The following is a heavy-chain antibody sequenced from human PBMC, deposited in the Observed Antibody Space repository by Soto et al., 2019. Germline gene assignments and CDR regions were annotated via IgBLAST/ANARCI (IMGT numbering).Heavy chain of an antibody. CDR1: GGSISSSSYY. J-gene: IGHJ3*02. D-gene: IGHD3-22*01. CDR3: ASPKRGTYYDDAFDI. Sequence: QLQLQESGPGLVKPSETLSLTCTVSGGSISSSSYYWGWIRQPPGKGLAWIGSIYYSGSTYYNPSLKSRVTISVDTSKNQFSLKLSAVTAADTAVYYCASPKRGTYYDDAFDIWGQGTMVTVSS. V-gene: IGHV4-39*01. CDR2: IYYSGST.